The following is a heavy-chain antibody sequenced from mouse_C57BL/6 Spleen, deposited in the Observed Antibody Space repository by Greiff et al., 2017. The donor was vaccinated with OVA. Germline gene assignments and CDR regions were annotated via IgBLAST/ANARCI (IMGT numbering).Heavy chain of an antibody. CDR1: GYAFNSYW. D-gene: IGHD1-1*01. V-gene: IGHV1-80*01. Sequence: QVQLQQSGAELVKPGASVKFSCKASGYAFNSYWMHWVKQRPGQGLEWIGQIYPGDGDTDYNAKFKGKATLTADTSSSTAYMQLSSLTSEDSAVDSCARKNYGGYFDVWGTGTTVTVSS. J-gene: IGHJ1*03. CDR2: IYPGDGDT. CDR3: ARKNYGGYFDV.